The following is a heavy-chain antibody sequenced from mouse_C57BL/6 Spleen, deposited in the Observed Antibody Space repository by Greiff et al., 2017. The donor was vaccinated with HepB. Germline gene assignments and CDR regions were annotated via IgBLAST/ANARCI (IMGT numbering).Heavy chain of an antibody. CDR3: ARGGPWFAY. V-gene: IGHV1-69*01. CDR1: GYTFTSYW. Sequence: QVQLQQPGAELVMPGASVKLSCKASGYTFTSYWMHWVKQRPGQGLEWIGEIDPSDSYTNYNQKFKGKSTLTVDKSSSTADMQLSSLTSEDSAVYYCARGGPWFAYWGQGTLVTVSA. J-gene: IGHJ3*01. CDR2: IDPSDSYT.